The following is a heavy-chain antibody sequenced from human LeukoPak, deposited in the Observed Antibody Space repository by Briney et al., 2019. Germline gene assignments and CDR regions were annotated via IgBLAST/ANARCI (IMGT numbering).Heavy chain of an antibody. D-gene: IGHD6-13*01. CDR1: GGSISSYY. J-gene: IGHJ4*02. CDR3: ARSAFLVTAPGLYYFDY. V-gene: IGHV4-4*07. Sequence: PSETVSLTCTVSGGSISSYYWSWIRQPAGKGLEWIGHIYNSGSTNYNPSLKGRVTMSVATSKNQFSLHLSSVTAADTAVYYCARSAFLVTAPGLYYFDYWGQGTLVAVSS. CDR2: IYNSGST.